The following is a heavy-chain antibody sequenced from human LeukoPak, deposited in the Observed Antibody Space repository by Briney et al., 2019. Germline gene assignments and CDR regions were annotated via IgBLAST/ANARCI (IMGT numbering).Heavy chain of an antibody. Sequence: SETLSLTCIVSGGSFRSSYWSWIRQPPGKGLEWIGYIYYNGNSNYNPSLKNRVTMSVDTPMNEFSLKLSSVTAADTAVYYCARDNDVGAYSSSWLFDYWGQGALVTVSS. CDR1: GGSFRSSY. CDR2: IYYNGNS. V-gene: IGHV4-59*01. CDR3: ARDNDVGAYSSSWLFDY. J-gene: IGHJ4*02. D-gene: IGHD6-13*01.